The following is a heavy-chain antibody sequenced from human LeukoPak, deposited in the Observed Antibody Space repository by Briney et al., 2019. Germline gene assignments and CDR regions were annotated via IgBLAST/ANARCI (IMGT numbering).Heavy chain of an antibody. J-gene: IGHJ3*02. CDR2: ISGSGGST. D-gene: IGHD2-15*01. CDR1: GFTFSSYA. Sequence: EGSLRLSCAASGFTFSSYAMSWVRQAPGKGLEWVSAISGSGGSTYYADSVKGRFTISRDNSKNTLYLQMNSLRAEDTAVYYCAKSHSRVVRAGDAFDIWGQGTMVIVSS. CDR3: AKSHSRVVRAGDAFDI. V-gene: IGHV3-23*01.